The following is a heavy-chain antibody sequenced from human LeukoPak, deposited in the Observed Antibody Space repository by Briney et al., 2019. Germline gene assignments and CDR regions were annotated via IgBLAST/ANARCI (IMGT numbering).Heavy chain of an antibody. CDR2: IYSGGST. CDR1: GFTVSSNY. J-gene: IGHJ6*02. Sequence: GGSLRLSCAASGFTVSSNYMSWVRQAPGKGLEWVSVIYSGGSTYYADSVKGRFTISRDNSKNTLYLQMNSLRAEDTAVYYCARDRTFGESYYYYGMDVWGQGTTVTVSS. D-gene: IGHD3-16*01. CDR3: ARDRTFGESYYYYGMDV. V-gene: IGHV3-66*01.